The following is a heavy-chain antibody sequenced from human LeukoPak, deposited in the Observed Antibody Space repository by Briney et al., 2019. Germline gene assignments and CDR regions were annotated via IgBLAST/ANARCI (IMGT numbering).Heavy chain of an antibody. V-gene: IGHV4-31*03. D-gene: IGHD5-18*01. CDR3: ARGGYSYGNAFDI. J-gene: IGHJ3*02. CDR2: IYYSGST. CDR1: GGSISSGDYY. Sequence: SQTLSLTCTVSGGSISSGDYYWSWIRQHPGKGLEWIGYIYYSGSTYYNPSLKSRVTISVDTSKNQFSLKLGSVTAADTAVYYCARGGYSYGNAFDIWGQGTMVTVSS.